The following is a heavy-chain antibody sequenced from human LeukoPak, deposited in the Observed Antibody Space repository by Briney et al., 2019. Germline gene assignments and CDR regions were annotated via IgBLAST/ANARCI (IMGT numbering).Heavy chain of an antibody. CDR1: GFSFNRYA. D-gene: IGHD1-26*01. J-gene: IGHJ4*02. CDR3: AKEPGSGSYHGFDY. V-gene: IGHV3-30-3*01. Sequence: PGGSLRLSCVASGFSFNRYAMHWVRQAPGKGLEWVAGISYDGSPKFHADSVKGRFTISRDNSKNTLYLQMNSLRAEDTAVYYCAKEPGSGSYHGFDYWGQGTLVTVPS. CDR2: ISYDGSPK.